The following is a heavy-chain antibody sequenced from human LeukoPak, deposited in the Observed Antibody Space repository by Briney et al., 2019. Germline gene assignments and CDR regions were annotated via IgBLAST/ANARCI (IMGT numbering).Heavy chain of an antibody. D-gene: IGHD3-16*02. CDR3: ASQARGYDDYVWGGYLDY. CDR2: IIPILGIA. V-gene: IGHV1-69*04. J-gene: IGHJ4*02. Sequence: SVKVSYKASGGTFSIYAISWVRQAPGQGREWMGRIIPILGIANYTQKFQGRVTITADKSKSTAYMELSSLRSEDTAVYYCASQARGYDDYVWGGYLDYWGQGTLVTVSS. CDR1: GGTFSIYA.